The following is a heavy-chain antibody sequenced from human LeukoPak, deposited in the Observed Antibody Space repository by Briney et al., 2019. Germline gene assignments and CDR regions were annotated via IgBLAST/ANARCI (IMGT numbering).Heavy chain of an antibody. D-gene: IGHD3-22*01. CDR3: ARDRGWLAGGVFTIDY. J-gene: IGHJ4*02. CDR1: GFTFSTYA. CDR2: ISDSGGST. Sequence: GGSLRLSCAASGFTFSTYAMTWVRQAPGKGLEWVSTISDSGGSTYYANSVKGRFTLSRDNSKNTLFVQMNSLGAEDTAVYYCARDRGWLAGGVFTIDYWGQGTLVTVSS. V-gene: IGHV3-23*01.